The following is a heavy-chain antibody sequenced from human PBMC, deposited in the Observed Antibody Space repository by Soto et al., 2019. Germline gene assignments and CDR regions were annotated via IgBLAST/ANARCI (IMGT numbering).Heavy chain of an antibody. J-gene: IGHJ4*02. D-gene: IGHD2-15*01. CDR3: AKNLPVGGLYYWCPPAN. V-gene: IGHV3-23*01. CDR2: ITEAGGGI. CDR1: GFSFGNSP. Sequence: VHLLESGGGFVQPGGSLKLSCVASGFSFGNSPMSWVRQAPGRGLEWVSAITEAGGGIYYATSVKGRFVVSRDNSKNTLFLEMNNLRVDDTATYYCAKNLPVGGLYYWCPPANWGQGVVVTVSS.